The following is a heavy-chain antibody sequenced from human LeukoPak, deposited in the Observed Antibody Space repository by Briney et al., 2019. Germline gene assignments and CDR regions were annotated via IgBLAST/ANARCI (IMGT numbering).Heavy chain of an antibody. CDR2: IGAAYDT. CDR3: ARVVRGAYIAS. D-gene: IGHD3-10*01. Sequence: GRSLRLSCAASGFTFSSYDMQWVRHPTGKGLEWVSGIGAAYDTHYPGSVKGRLAISRENPKNSCYPQINSRRAGDTAVYYCARVVRGAYIASWGQGTLVTVSS. J-gene: IGHJ4*02. CDR1: GFTFSSYD. V-gene: IGHV3-13*04.